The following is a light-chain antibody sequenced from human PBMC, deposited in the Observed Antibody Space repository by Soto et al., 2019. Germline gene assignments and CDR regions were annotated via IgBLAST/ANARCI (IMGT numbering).Light chain of an antibody. CDR2: AAT. CDR3: QQTYSSPHT. CDR1: QSINYY. V-gene: IGKV1-39*01. Sequence: DIQMTQSPTSLSASVGDRVTITCRASQSINYYANWYQQKPGKAPKLLMYAATSLQSGVPSRFSGSGSGAEYTLIITSLQPEDFATYYCQQTYSSPHTFGRGTKVDIK. J-gene: IGKJ2*01.